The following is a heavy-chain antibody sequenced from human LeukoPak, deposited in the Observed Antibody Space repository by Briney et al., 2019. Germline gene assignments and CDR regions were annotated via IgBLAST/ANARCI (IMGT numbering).Heavy chain of an antibody. Sequence: PGGSPRLSCAASGFTFSSYSMNWVRQAPGKGLEWVSSISSSSSYIYYADSVKGRFTISRDNAKNSLYLQMNSLRAEDTAVYYCARDPNRQWLVTDDYWGQGTLVTVSS. J-gene: IGHJ4*02. D-gene: IGHD6-19*01. CDR1: GFTFSSYS. CDR2: ISSSSSYI. V-gene: IGHV3-21*01. CDR3: ARDPNRQWLVTDDY.